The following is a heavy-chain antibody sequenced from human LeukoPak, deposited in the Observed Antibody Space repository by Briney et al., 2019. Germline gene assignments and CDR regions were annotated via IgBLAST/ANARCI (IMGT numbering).Heavy chain of an antibody. J-gene: IGHJ4*02. D-gene: IGHD6-19*01. Sequence: GASVKVSCKASGGTFSSYAISWVRQAPGQGLEWMGGIIPIFGTANYAQKFQGRVTITADESTSTAYMELSSLRSEDTAVYYCARDSSGLDTPRRYYFDYWGQGTLVTVSS. CDR2: IIPIFGTA. CDR1: GGTFSSYA. CDR3: ARDSSGLDTPRRYYFDY. V-gene: IGHV1-69*13.